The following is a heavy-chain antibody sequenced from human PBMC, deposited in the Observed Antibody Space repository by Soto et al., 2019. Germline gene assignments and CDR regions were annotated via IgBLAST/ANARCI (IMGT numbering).Heavy chain of an antibody. J-gene: IGHJ6*02. Sequence: SGTLSLTCTVCGGSISSSSYYWAWIRQPPGKGLEWIGSIYYSGSTYYNPSLKSRVTISVDTSKNQFSLKLSSVTAADTAVYYCARTGGSYRGGYYYYGMDVWGQGTTVTVSS. D-gene: IGHD1-26*01. V-gene: IGHV4-39*01. CDR2: IYYSGST. CDR3: ARTGGSYRGGYYYYGMDV. CDR1: GGSISSSSYY.